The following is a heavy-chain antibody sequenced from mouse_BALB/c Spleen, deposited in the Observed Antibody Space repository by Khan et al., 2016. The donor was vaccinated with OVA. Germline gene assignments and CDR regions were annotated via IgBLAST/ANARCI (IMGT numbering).Heavy chain of an antibody. Sequence: VQLQESGPGLVAPSQSLSITCTVSGFSLTDYDVSWIRQPPGKGLEWLGVIWGGGNTYYNSALKSRLSISKDNSKSQVFLKMNSLQTDDTAMYCCAKGVWSYYFAVDYWGQGTSVTVSS. V-gene: IGHV2-6-5*01. J-gene: IGHJ4*01. CDR1: GFSLTDYD. D-gene: IGHD2-10*02. CDR3: AKGVWSYYFAVDY. CDR2: IWGGGNT.